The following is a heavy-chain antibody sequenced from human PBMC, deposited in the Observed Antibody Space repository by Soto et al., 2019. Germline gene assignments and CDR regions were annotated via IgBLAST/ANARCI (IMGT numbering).Heavy chain of an antibody. Sequence: SETRSRTWPVSGGSISSGGYSWTWIRQPPGKVLEWIGYIYHSGSTYYNPSLKSRVTISVDRSKNHFSLRLTSVTAADTATYFCARGLTEWSNDYWGHGTLVTVSS. CDR1: GGSISSGGYS. D-gene: IGHD3-3*01. CDR3: ARGLTEWSNDY. J-gene: IGHJ4*01. CDR2: IYHSGST. V-gene: IGHV4-30-2*01.